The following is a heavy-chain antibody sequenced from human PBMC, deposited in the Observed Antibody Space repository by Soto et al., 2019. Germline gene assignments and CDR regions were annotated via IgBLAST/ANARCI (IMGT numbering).Heavy chain of an antibody. V-gene: IGHV4-30-4*01. J-gene: IGHJ2*01. Sequence: QLQESGPGLVMPSQTLSLTCTVSGASINNNDYYWSWIRQTPGKGLEWIGYVYYSGSTDYIPSLKSRLSMSIDKSQNQFTLKLNSVTAADTATYYCARMSYSYDKWYFDLWGRGTLVTVSS. D-gene: IGHD3-22*01. CDR2: VYYSGST. CDR3: ARMSYSYDKWYFDL. CDR1: GASINNNDYY.